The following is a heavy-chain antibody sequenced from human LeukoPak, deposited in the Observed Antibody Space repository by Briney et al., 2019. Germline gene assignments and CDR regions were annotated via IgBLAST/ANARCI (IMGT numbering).Heavy chain of an antibody. Sequence: GSLELSCGASGVHLSNYWMRWVRQGPGKGVEWVAIIKQDGSEKYYVDSVKGRFTISRDNAKNSLYLQMNSLRAEDTAVYYCAGSGGWLLHYWGQGTLVTVSS. CDR2: IKQDGSEK. CDR1: GVHLSNYW. CDR3: AGSGGWLLHY. V-gene: IGHV3-7*01. J-gene: IGHJ4*02. D-gene: IGHD6-19*01.